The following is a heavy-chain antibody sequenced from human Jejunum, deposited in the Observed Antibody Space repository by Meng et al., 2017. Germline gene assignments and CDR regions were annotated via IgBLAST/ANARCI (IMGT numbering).Heavy chain of an antibody. V-gene: IGHV3-30*01. J-gene: IGHJ4*02. CDR1: GFTFTTFQ. CDR3: ARKSYNYGLHI. Sequence: GGSLRLSCRLSGFTFTTFQMHWVRQAPGKGLEWVAVMSHDGPNENYLDSVKGRFTISTDNSKNTVFLQLNGLRTEDTAVYYCARKSYNYGLHIWGQGTLVTVSS. CDR2: MSHDGPNE. D-gene: IGHD5-18*01.